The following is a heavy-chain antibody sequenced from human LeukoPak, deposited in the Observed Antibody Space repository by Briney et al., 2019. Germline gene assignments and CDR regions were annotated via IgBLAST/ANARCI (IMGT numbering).Heavy chain of an antibody. Sequence: PGGSLRLSCAASGFTFSSYWMHWIRQAPGKGLVWVSRINSDGSSTSYADSVKGRFTISRDNAKNTLYLQMNSLRAEDTAVYYCAREGDYNWNYFDYWGQGTLVTVSS. J-gene: IGHJ4*02. CDR2: INSDGSST. V-gene: IGHV3-74*01. CDR1: GFTFSSYW. CDR3: AREGDYNWNYFDY. D-gene: IGHD1-20*01.